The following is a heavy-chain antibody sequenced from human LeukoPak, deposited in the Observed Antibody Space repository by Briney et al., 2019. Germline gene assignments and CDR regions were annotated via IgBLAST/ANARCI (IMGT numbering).Heavy chain of an antibody. Sequence: GGSLRLSCAASGFTFSSYWMSWVRQAPGKGLEWVANIKQDGSEKYYVDSVKGRFTISRDNAKNSLYLQMNSLRAEDTAVYYCARDRVEYYDSSGYYHFDYWGQGTLVTVSS. D-gene: IGHD3-22*01. J-gene: IGHJ4*02. CDR2: IKQDGSEK. CDR3: ARDRVEYYDSSGYYHFDY. V-gene: IGHV3-7*01. CDR1: GFTFSSYW.